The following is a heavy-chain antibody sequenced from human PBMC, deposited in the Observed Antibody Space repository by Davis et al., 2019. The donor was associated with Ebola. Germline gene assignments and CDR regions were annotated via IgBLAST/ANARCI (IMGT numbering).Heavy chain of an antibody. CDR3: AKDTSNIWFDI. CDR1: GFTFSTYA. D-gene: IGHD1-26*01. V-gene: IGHV3-23*01. Sequence: PGGSLRLSCVASGFTFSTYAMSWVRQAPGKGLEWVSAITSSGSSTYYADSVRGRFTISRDNSKNTLYLQMNGLRVEDTAIYYCAKDTSNIWFDIWGQGTMVTVSS. J-gene: IGHJ3*02. CDR2: ITSSGSST.